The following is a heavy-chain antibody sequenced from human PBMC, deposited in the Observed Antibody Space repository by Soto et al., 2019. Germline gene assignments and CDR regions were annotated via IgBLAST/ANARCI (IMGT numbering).Heavy chain of an antibody. CDR3: ASARRRRTAIGDASNSRVHFDY. V-gene: IGHV4-34*01. J-gene: IGHJ4*02. CDR2: INHSGNT. D-gene: IGHD3-22*01. CDR1: GGSFSGYY. Sequence: QVQLQQWGAGLLKPSETLSLTCAVYGGSFSGYYWSWIRQPPGKGLEWVGEINHSGNTNYNPSLTRRVTIAVDTSNNHFNLKLSSVTAADTAVYYGASARRRRTAIGDASNSRVHFDYWGQGTLVTVSS.